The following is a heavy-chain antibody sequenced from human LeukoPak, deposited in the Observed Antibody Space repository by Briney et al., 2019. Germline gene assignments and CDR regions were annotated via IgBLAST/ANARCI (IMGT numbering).Heavy chain of an antibody. CDR2: ISASGGTT. D-gene: IGHD4-17*01. CDR3: AKDFYGDWYYFDY. J-gene: IGHJ4*02. V-gene: IGHV3-23*01. CDR1: GFPFSSYA. Sequence: GGSLRLSCAASGFPFSSYAMSWVRQAPGKGLEWVSAISASGGTTYYADSVKGRFTISRDNSKNTLYLQMNSLRAEDTALYYCAKDFYGDWYYFDYWGQGTLVTVSS.